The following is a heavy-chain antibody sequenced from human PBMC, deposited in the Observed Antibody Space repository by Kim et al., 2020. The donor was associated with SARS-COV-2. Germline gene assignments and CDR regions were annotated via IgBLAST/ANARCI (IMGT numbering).Heavy chain of an antibody. CDR1: GFTFSGYW. D-gene: IGHD3-10*01. CDR3: ARGNYHGMDV. V-gene: IGHV3-74*01. CDR2: INNDGSGT. Sequence: LSLTCAASGFTFSGYWIHWVRQVPGKGLVWVSRINNDGSGTIYEESAKGRFTISRDNAKNTLYLLMNTLRAEDTAVYYCARGNYHGMDVWGQGTTVT. J-gene: IGHJ6*02.